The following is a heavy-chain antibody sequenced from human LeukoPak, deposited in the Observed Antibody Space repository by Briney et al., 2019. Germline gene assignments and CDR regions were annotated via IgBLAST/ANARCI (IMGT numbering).Heavy chain of an antibody. CDR2: IYYSGST. D-gene: IGHD3-10*01. CDR1: GDSTNTYF. CDR3: ARGYEYYYGSEDWFNP. J-gene: IGHJ5*02. V-gene: IGHV4-30-4*08. Sequence: SETLSLTCTISGDSTNTYFWSWIRQPPGKGLEWIGYIYYSGSTYYNPSLKSRVTISVDTSKNQFSLKLSSVTAADTAVYYCARGYEYYYGSEDWFNPWGQGTLVTVSS.